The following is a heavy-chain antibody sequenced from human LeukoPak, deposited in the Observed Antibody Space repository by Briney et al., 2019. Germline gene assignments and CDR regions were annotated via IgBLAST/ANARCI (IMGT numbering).Heavy chain of an antibody. Sequence: GASVKVSFKASGYSFTIYYMHWVRQAPGQGLEWMGLINPSGGGTSYAQKFQGRLTMTRDTSTSTVYMELSSLRSEDTAVYYCVRSFTVTSTLDYWGQGTLVTVSS. CDR1: GYSFTIYY. J-gene: IGHJ4*02. D-gene: IGHD4-11*01. V-gene: IGHV1-46*01. CDR3: VRSFTVTSTLDY. CDR2: INPSGGGT.